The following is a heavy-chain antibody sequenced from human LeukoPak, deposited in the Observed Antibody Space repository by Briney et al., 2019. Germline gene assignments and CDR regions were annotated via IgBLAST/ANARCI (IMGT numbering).Heavy chain of an antibody. CDR1: GFTFSSYG. CDR2: ISYDGSNK. V-gene: IGHV3-30*18. J-gene: IGHJ5*02. CDR3: AKAFFDP. Sequence: GGSRRLSCAASGFTFSSYGMHWVRQAPDKGMEWVAVISYDGSNKYYADSVKGRFTISRDNSKNTLYLQMNSLRAEDTAVYYCAKAFFDPWGQGTLVTVSS.